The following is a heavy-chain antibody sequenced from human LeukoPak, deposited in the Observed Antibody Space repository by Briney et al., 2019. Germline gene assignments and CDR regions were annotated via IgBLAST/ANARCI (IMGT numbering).Heavy chain of an antibody. J-gene: IGHJ1*01. V-gene: IGHV1-18*01. CDR1: RYTFTSYG. CDR2: ISAYNGNT. Sequence: ASVKLSCKASRYTFTSYGTSWGRQAPGQGLEWMGWISAYNGNTNYDQKLKRRVTMTTDTSTSTAYRERRSLRSDDTAVYYCARMVRGVIMYFQHWGQGTLVTVSS. D-gene: IGHD3-10*01. CDR3: ARMVRGVIMYFQH.